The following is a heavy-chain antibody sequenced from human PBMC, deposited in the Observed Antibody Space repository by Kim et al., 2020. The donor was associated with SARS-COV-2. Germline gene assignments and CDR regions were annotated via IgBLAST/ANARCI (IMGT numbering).Heavy chain of an antibody. D-gene: IGHD2-2*01. CDR3: AKDIIVVVPPSKVWYYYGMDV. Sequence: GGSLRLSCAASGFTFDDYAMHWVRQAPGKGLEWVSLISGDGGSTYYADSVKGRFTISRDNSKNSLYLQMNSLRTEDTALYYCAKDIIVVVPPSKVWYYYGMDVWGQGTTVTVSS. J-gene: IGHJ6*02. V-gene: IGHV3-43*02. CDR1: GFTFDDYA. CDR2: ISGDGGST.